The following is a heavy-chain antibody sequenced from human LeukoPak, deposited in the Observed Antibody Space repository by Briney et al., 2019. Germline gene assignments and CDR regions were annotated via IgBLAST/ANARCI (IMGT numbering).Heavy chain of an antibody. V-gene: IGHV4-59*12. Sequence: PSETLSLTCTVSGGSISSYYWSWIRQPPGKGLEWIGYIYYSGSTNYNPSLKSRVTISVDTSKNQFSLKLSSVTAADTAVYYCARVRSVTLRYYYYYGMDVWAKGPRSPSP. D-gene: IGHD4-17*01. CDR2: IYYSGST. CDR1: GGSISSYY. J-gene: IGHJ6*02. CDR3: ARVRSVTLRYYYYYGMDV.